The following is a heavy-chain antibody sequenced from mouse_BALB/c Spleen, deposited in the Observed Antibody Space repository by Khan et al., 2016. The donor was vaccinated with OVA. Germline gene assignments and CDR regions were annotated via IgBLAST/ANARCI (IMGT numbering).Heavy chain of an antibody. J-gene: IGHJ3*01. D-gene: IGHD1-3*01. V-gene: IGHV2-9*02. CDR3: ARAFYNGAWFAY. CDR2: IWAGGST. Sequence: QVQLKESGPGLVAPSQTLSITCTVSGFSLSNYGIHWVRQSPGKGLEWLGVIWAGGSTNHNSALMSRLSISTDNSKIQVFLKMNSLHTDDSSTYFCARAFYNGAWFAYWGQGTLVTVSA. CDR1: GFSLSNYG.